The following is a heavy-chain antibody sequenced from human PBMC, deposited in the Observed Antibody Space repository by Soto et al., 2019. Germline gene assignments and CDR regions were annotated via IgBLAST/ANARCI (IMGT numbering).Heavy chain of an antibody. CDR1: GFTFRTYG. V-gene: IGHV3-30*18. Sequence: GGSLRLSCAASGFTFRTYGMHWVRQPPGKGLEWVAFISYDGSNKYYADSVRGRFTISRDNSKNTLYLQMNSLRAEDTAVYYCAKDPPETGYYFDSWGQGTLVTVSS. CDR3: AKDPPETGYYFDS. D-gene: IGHD3-10*01. CDR2: ISYDGSNK. J-gene: IGHJ4*02.